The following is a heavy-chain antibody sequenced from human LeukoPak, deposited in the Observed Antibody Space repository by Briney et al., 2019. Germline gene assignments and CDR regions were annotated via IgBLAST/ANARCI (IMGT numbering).Heavy chain of an antibody. Sequence: GGSLRLSCAASGFTVRSNYMSWVRQAPGKGREWCSVIYSGGSTYYADSVKGGFTISRDNSKNTLYLQMNSMRDEDTAVYYCARVRAVAGIRYWYFDLWGRGTLVTVSS. J-gene: IGHJ2*01. CDR1: GFTVRSNY. CDR2: IYSGGST. D-gene: IGHD6-19*01. V-gene: IGHV3-53*01. CDR3: ARVRAVAGIRYWYFDL.